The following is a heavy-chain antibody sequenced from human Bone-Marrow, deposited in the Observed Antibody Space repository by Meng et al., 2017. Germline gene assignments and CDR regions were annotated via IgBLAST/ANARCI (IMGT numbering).Heavy chain of an antibody. CDR2: ISYDGSNK. CDR1: GFTFSSYA. J-gene: IGHJ4*02. CDR3: TRADYGGKGV. D-gene: IGHD4-23*01. Sequence: GESLKISCAASGFTFSSYAMHWVRQAPGKGLEWVAVISYDGSNKYYADSVKGRFTISRDNSKNTLYLQMNSLRAEDTAVYYCTRADYGGKGVWGQGTLVTVSS. V-gene: IGHV3-30*04.